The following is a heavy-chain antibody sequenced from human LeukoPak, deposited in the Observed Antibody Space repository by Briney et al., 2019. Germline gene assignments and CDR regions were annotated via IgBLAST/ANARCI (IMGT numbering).Heavy chain of an antibody. CDR2: INHSGST. J-gene: IGHJ3*02. CDR1: GGSFSGYY. V-gene: IGHV4-34*01. CDR3: ARDFAYHSGSYSLDAFDI. D-gene: IGHD1-26*01. Sequence: SETLSLTCAVYGGSFSGYYWSWIRQPPGKGLEWIGEINHSGSTNYNPRLKSRVTISVDTSKNQFSLKLSSVTAADTAVYYCARDFAYHSGSYSLDAFDIWGQGTMVTVSS.